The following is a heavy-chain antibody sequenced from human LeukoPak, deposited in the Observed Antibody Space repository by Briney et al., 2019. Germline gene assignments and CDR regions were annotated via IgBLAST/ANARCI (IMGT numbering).Heavy chain of an antibody. J-gene: IGHJ4*02. Sequence: GGSLRLSRAASGFTFTTYGMHWVRQAPGKGLEWVAAIWFDGNNKFYADSVKGRFTVSRDNSKNTLYLHTNSLRGEDTAVYYCAKAARLGPSHFDYWGRGTLVTVSS. CDR2: IWFDGNNK. CDR3: AKAARLGPSHFDY. CDR1: GFTFTTYG. D-gene: IGHD6-25*01. V-gene: IGHV3-33*06.